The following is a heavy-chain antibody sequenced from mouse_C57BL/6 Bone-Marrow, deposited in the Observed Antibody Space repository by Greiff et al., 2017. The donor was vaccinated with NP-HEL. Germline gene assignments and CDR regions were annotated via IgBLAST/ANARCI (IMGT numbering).Heavy chain of an antibody. CDR2: IYPGSGST. CDR3: AKFKFITTVEDFDY. Sequence: QVQLQQPGAELVKPGASVKMSCKASGYTFTSYWITWVKQRPGQGLEWIGDIYPGSGSTNYNEKFKSKATLTVDTSSSTAYMQLSSLTSEDSAVYYCAKFKFITTVEDFDYWGQGTTLTVSS. V-gene: IGHV1-55*01. D-gene: IGHD1-1*01. J-gene: IGHJ2*01. CDR1: GYTFTSYW.